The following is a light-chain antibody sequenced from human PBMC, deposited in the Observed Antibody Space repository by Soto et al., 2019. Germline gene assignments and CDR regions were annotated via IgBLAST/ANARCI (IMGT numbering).Light chain of an antibody. CDR3: QQYGSSPTT. CDR2: AAS. V-gene: IGKV1-9*01. CDR1: QDISSY. J-gene: IGKJ1*01. Sequence: IQVTQSPSSLSASVGDRVTITCRASQDISSYLAWYQQKPGKAPTLLIYAASTLQSGVPSRFSGSGFGTDFTLTISRLEPEDFAVYYCQQYGSSPTTFGHGTKVEIK.